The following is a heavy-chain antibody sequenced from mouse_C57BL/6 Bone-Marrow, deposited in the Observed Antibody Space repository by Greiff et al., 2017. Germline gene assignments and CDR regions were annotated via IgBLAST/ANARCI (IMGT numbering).Heavy chain of an antibody. V-gene: IGHV1-81*01. CDR2: LYPRSGNT. Sequence: QVQLQQSGAELARPGASVKLSCKASGYTFTSYGISWVKQRTGQGLEWIGELYPRSGNTYYNEKFKGKATLTADKSSRPASMELRSLTSEDSAFYFCARRGSLYYFHYWGQGTALTVSS. J-gene: IGHJ2*01. CDR1: GYTFTSYG. CDR3: ARRGSLYYFHY. D-gene: IGHD1-1*02.